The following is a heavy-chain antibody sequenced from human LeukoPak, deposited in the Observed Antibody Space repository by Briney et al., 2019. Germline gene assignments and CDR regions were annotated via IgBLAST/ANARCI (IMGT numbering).Heavy chain of an antibody. J-gene: IGHJ4*02. D-gene: IGHD3-22*01. CDR1: GYTFTNYG. CDR3: ARDRQDYYDSSGYFDN. Sequence: ASVKVSCKASGYTFTNYGISWVRQAPGQGLQWMGWISAKNGNTKYAEKFQGRGTMTTDTSTNTAYMELRSLRSDDTAGYYCARDRQDYYDSSGYFDNWGQGTLVTVSS. CDR2: ISAKNGNT. V-gene: IGHV1-18*01.